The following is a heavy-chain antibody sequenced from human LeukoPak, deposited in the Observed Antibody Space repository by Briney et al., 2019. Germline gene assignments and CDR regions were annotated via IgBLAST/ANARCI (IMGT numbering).Heavy chain of an antibody. D-gene: IGHD2-8*01. CDR3: AKDTSIGKYCTNGVCSPFDY. Sequence: GGSLRLSCAGSGFTFSSYAMSWVRQAPGQGLEWVSVISDSGNYTSYADSVRGRFTISRDNSRNTLYLQMISLRPEDTAVYYCAKDTSIGKYCTNGVCSPFDYWGQGTLVTVSS. CDR2: ISDSGNYT. J-gene: IGHJ4*02. V-gene: IGHV3-23*01. CDR1: GFTFSSYA.